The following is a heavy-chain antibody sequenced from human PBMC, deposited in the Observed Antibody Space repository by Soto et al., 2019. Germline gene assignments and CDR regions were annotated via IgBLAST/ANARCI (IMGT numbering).Heavy chain of an antibody. J-gene: IGHJ6*02. V-gene: IGHV3-33*01. D-gene: IGHD6-13*01. Sequence: GWSLRLCCAAAGFSFSSYGVHWVRQAPGKGLEWVAVIWYDGSNKYYADSVKGRFTISRDNSKNTLYLQMNSLRAEDTAVYYCARGGQQLVLSEMAYYGMDVWGQGT. CDR1: GFSFSSYG. CDR2: IWYDGSNK. CDR3: ARGGQQLVLSEMAYYGMDV.